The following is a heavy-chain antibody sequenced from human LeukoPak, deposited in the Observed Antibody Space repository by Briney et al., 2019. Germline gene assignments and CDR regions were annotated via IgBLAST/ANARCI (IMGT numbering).Heavy chain of an antibody. V-gene: IGHV3-23*01. J-gene: IGHJ6*04. CDR3: AKGGVLYYYDSSGTTTFDV. Sequence: PGGSLRLSCAASGFTFSSYAMSWVRQAPGKGLEWVSAISGSGGSTYYADSVKGRFTTSRDNSKNTLYLQMNSLRAEATAVYYCAKGGVLYYYDSSGTTTFDVWGKRTTVTVSS. CDR2: ISGSGGST. CDR1: GFTFSSYA. D-gene: IGHD3-22*01.